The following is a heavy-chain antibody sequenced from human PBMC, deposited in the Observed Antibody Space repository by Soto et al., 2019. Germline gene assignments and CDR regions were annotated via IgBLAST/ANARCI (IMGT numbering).Heavy chain of an antibody. CDR2: ISAYNGNT. CDR3: ARVIYCSGCSRPRYGMDV. D-gene: IGHD2-15*01. Sequence: GASVKVSCKASGYTFTSYGISWVRQAPGKGLEWMGWISAYNGNTYYAQKLQGRVTMTTDTSKSTAYMELRSLRSDDMAVYSCARVIYCSGCSRPRYGMDVWGQGTTVTVSS. CDR1: GYTFTSYG. V-gene: IGHV1-18*03. J-gene: IGHJ6*02.